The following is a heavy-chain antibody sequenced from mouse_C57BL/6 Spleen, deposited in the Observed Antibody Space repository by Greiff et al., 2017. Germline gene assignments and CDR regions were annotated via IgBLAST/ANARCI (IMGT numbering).Heavy chain of an antibody. CDR2: LLPGSGST. CDR1: GYTFTGYW. D-gene: IGHD2-5*01. V-gene: IGHV1-9*01. CDR3: ARSYYYSNYVYAMDY. Sequence: QVQLQQSGAELMKPGASVKLSCKATGYTFTGYWIEWVKQRPGHGLEWIGELLPGSGSTTNNEKFKGKATFTADTSSNTAYMQLSSLTTEDSAIYYWARSYYYSNYVYAMDYWGQGTSVTVSS. J-gene: IGHJ4*01.